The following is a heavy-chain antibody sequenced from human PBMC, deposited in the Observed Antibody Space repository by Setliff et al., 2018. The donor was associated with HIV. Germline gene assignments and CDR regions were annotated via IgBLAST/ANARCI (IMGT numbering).Heavy chain of an antibody. CDR3: TRGGRPTDEYVWFDP. CDR1: GFTFGDHP. D-gene: IGHD2-15*01. J-gene: IGHJ5*02. Sequence: GGPLRLSCTTSGFTFGDHPMGWFRQAPGKGLEWVSFIRTKAYGGTTEYAASVEGRFTISRDDSKSIAYLQMNSLRTEDTAVYYCTRGGRPTDEYVWFDPWGQGTLVTVSS. V-gene: IGHV3-49*03. CDR2: IRTKAYGGTT.